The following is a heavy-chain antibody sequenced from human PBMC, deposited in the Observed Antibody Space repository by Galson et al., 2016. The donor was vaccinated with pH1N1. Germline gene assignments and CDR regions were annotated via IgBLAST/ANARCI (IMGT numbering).Heavy chain of an antibody. CDR2: ISSTGRNI. D-gene: IGHD2-21*01. CDR1: GFLFSGYT. CDR3: AREPYFPPYFDN. Sequence: SLRLSCAASGFLFSGYTMNWIRQAPGKGPEWVSSISSTGRNIYSADSLKGRFTISRDSAKNSLYLQISNLRVEGTAVYYCAREPYFPPYFDNWGQGTLVTVSA. J-gene: IGHJ4*02. V-gene: IGHV3-21*01.